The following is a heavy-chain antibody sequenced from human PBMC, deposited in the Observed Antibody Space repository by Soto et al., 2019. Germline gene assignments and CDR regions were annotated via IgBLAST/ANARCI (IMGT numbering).Heavy chain of an antibody. CDR2: IWYDGSNK. J-gene: IGHJ4*02. Sequence: PGGSLRLSCAASGINFNDYWMSWVRQAPGKGLEWVAVIWYDGSNKYYADSVKGRFTISRDNSKNTLYLQMNSLRAEDTAVYYCARDSGLFDYWGQGTLVTVSS. CDR3: ARDSGLFDY. CDR1: GINFNDYW. V-gene: IGHV3-33*08. D-gene: IGHD5-12*01.